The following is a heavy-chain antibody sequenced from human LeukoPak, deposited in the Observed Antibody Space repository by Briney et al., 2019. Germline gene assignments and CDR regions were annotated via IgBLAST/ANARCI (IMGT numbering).Heavy chain of an antibody. Sequence: QSGGSLRLSCAAPGFTFSSYWMSWVRQAPGKGLEWVANIKFDGSEKYYVDSVKGRFTISRDNAKNSLFLQMNSLRAEDTAVYYCARAPREWLLGYYFDYWGQGTLVTVSS. J-gene: IGHJ4*02. V-gene: IGHV3-7*01. CDR3: ARAPREWLLGYYFDY. CDR2: IKFDGSEK. CDR1: GFTFSSYW. D-gene: IGHD3-3*01.